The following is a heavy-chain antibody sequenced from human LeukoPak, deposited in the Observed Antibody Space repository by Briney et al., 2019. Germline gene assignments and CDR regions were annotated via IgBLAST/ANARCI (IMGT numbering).Heavy chain of an antibody. V-gene: IGHV4-4*02. D-gene: IGHD2-15*01. CDR2: IYHSGST. Sequence: SETLSLTCAVSGGSISSSNWWSWVRQLPGKGLEWIGEIYHSGSTNYNPSLKSRVTISVDKSKNQFSLKLSSVTAADTAVYYCARGVVGAPYYYYYGMDVWGQGTTVTVSS. CDR1: GGSISSSNW. J-gene: IGHJ6*02. CDR3: ARGVVGAPYYYYYGMDV.